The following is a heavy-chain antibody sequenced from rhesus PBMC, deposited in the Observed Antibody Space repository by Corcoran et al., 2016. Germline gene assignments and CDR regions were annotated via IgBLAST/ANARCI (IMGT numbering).Heavy chain of an antibody. CDR1: GGSISSSYYY. D-gene: IGHD2-21*01. V-gene: IGHV4-122*02. CDR2: ISFRGSP. J-gene: IGHJ4*01. Sequence: QVQLQESGPGLVKPSETLSLTCAVSGGSISSSYYYWSWIRQAPGKGLEGIGYISFRGSPRYNPSLKSRVTMSGDPSKNPFSLKLSSVTAADTVVYYWARDEYCTGSGCYYFDYWGQGVLVTVSS. CDR3: ARDEYCTGSGCYYFDY.